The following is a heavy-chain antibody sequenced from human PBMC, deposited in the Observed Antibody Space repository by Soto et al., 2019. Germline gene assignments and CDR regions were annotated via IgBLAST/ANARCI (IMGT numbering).Heavy chain of an antibody. CDR3: APHTLDTGMPSGY. J-gene: IGHJ4*02. D-gene: IGHD5-18*01. CDR2: IGGYKGNT. Sequence: GASVEGSFKASGYTSSNYGVSWGRQAPGQGLEWMGWIGGYKGNTNYAQKLQGGVTLTTDTSTSTAYMELRSLRSDDTAVYYCAPHTLDTGMPSGYWGQGTLVTVSS. V-gene: IGHV1-18*01. CDR1: GYTSSNYG.